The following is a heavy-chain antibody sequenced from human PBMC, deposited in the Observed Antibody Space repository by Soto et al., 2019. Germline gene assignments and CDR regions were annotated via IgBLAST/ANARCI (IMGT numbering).Heavy chain of an antibody. D-gene: IGHD1-1*01. CDR2: ITGSGTTT. CDR1: GFPFTSNS. Sequence: GGSLRLSCAASGFPFTSNSVNWVRQAPGKGLEWVSYITGSGTTTRYADSVKGRFTLSRDNAKNSLFLDMNSLTDEDTAVYYCARDLNWAFDHWGRGTLVTVSS. CDR3: ARDLNWAFDH. V-gene: IGHV3-48*02. J-gene: IGHJ5*02.